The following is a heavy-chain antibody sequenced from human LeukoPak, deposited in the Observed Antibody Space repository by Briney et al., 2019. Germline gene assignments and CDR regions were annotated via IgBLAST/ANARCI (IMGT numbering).Heavy chain of an antibody. Sequence: SETLSLTCAVYGGSFSGYYWSWIRQPPGKGLEWIGEINHSGSTDYNPSLKSRVTISVDTSKNQFSLKLSSVTAADTAVYYCASSLWSNFDYWGQGTLVTVSS. D-gene: IGHD2-21*01. J-gene: IGHJ4*02. CDR2: INHSGST. CDR1: GGSFSGYY. CDR3: ASSLWSNFDY. V-gene: IGHV4-34*01.